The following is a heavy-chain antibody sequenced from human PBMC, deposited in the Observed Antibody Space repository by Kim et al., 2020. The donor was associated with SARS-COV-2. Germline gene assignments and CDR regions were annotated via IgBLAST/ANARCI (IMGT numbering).Heavy chain of an antibody. CDR1: GGSINSYY. CDR2: IYYSGST. V-gene: IGHV4-59*01. J-gene: IGHJ6*02. Sequence: ETLSLTCTVSGGSINSYYWSWIRQPPGKGLEWIGYIYYSGSTNYNPSLKSRVTISVDTSKIQFSLRLSSVTAADTAVYYCARGGGYGYYGMDVWGQGTTVTVSS. D-gene: IGHD5-12*01. CDR3: ARGGGYGYYGMDV.